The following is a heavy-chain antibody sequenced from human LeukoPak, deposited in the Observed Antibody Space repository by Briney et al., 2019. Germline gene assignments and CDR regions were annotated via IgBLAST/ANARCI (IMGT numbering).Heavy chain of an antibody. Sequence: PGGSLRLSCVASGFTFSSYSMNWVRQAPGKGLEWVSSISRSSSYINYADSLKGRFTISRDNAKNSVYLQMNSLRAEDTAVYYCARVWYSGSYPVDYWGQGTLVTVSS. J-gene: IGHJ4*02. D-gene: IGHD1-26*01. V-gene: IGHV3-21*04. CDR3: ARVWYSGSYPVDY. CDR2: ISRSSSYI. CDR1: GFTFSSYS.